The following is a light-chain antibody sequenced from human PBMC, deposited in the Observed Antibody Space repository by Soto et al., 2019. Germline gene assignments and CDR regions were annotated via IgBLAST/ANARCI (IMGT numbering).Light chain of an antibody. CDR2: EAS. V-gene: IGLV2-23*01. CDR3: CSLTNGATWV. Sequence: QSALTQPASVSGSPGQSITISCTGTNSDVGSHNFVSWYQQYPGKAPTLLIYEASMRPSGLSNRFSGSKSGNTASLTISGLQAADEADYYCCSLTNGATWVFGGGTKVTVL. J-gene: IGLJ3*02. CDR1: NSDVGSHNF.